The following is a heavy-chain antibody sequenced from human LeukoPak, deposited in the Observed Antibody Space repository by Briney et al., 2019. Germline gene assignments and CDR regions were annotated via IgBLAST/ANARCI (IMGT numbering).Heavy chain of an antibody. CDR1: GGSISSGGYY. CDR3: ASLVGTAMALRGMDV. CDR2: INHSGST. Sequence: SETLSLTCNVSGGSISSGGYYWSWIRQPPGKGLEWIGEINHSGSTNYNPSLKSRVTISVDTSKNQFSLKLSSVTAADTAVYYCASLVGTAMALRGMDVWGQGTTVTVSS. J-gene: IGHJ6*02. D-gene: IGHD5-18*01. V-gene: IGHV4-39*07.